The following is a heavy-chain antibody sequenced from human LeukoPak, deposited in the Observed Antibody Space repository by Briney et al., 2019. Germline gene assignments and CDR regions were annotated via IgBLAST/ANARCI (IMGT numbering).Heavy chain of an antibody. CDR1: GYTFTSYG. Sequence: ASVKVSCKASGYTFTSYGISWVRQAPGQGLEWMGWISAYNGNTNYAQKLQGRVTTTTDTSTSTAYMELRSLRSDDTAVYYCARLSQTPDYYSNGGYYYLGYWGQGTPVTVSS. CDR3: ARLSQTPDYYSNGGYYYLGY. CDR2: ISAYNGNT. J-gene: IGHJ4*02. V-gene: IGHV1-18*01. D-gene: IGHD3-22*01.